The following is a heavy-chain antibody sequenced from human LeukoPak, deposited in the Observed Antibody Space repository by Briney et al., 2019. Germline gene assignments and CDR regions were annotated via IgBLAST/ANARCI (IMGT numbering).Heavy chain of an antibody. D-gene: IGHD3-3*01. Sequence: GYTXXXYDINWVRQAPGQGLEWMGWMNPNSGNTDYAQKFQGRVTMTRNTSISTAYMELSSLRSEDTAVYYCARGFTYYDFWSGYGMDVWGQGTTVTVSS. V-gene: IGHV1-8*01. CDR1: GYTXXXYD. CDR2: MNPNSGNT. CDR3: ARGFTYYDFWSGYGMDV. J-gene: IGHJ6*02.